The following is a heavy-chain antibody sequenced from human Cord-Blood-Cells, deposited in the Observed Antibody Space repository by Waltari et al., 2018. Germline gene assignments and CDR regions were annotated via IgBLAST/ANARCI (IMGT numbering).Heavy chain of an antibody. D-gene: IGHD5-12*01. J-gene: IGHJ4*02. Sequence: QVQLQESGPGLVKPSETLSLTCAVSGYSISSVYYWGWIRQPPGKGLEWIGSIYHSGSTYYNPSLKSRVTISVDTSKNQFSLKLSSVTAADTAVYYCARVGYSGYWDYWGQGTLVTVSS. CDR3: ARVGYSGYWDY. V-gene: IGHV4-38-2*01. CDR1: GYSISSVYY. CDR2: IYHSGST.